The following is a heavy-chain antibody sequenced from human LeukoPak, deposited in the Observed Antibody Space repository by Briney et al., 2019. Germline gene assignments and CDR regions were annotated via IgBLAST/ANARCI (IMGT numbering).Heavy chain of an antibody. CDR1: GGSFSGYY. Sequence: SETLSLTCAVYGGSFSGYYWSWIRQPPGKGLEWIGEINHSGSTYYNPSLKSRVTISVDTSKNQFSLKLSSVTAADTAVYYCASGYRYDLFDYWGQGTLATVSS. CDR3: ASGYRYDLFDY. V-gene: IGHV4-34*01. CDR2: INHSGST. J-gene: IGHJ4*02. D-gene: IGHD5-18*01.